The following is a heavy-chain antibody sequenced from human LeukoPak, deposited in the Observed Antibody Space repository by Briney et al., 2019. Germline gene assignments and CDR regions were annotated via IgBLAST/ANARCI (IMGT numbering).Heavy chain of an antibody. J-gene: IGHJ4*02. Sequence: GEPLKISCKGSGDNFNRHWIGWVRQMPGKGLEWMGIIYPGDSDTRYSPSFQGQVTISADKSISTAYLQWSSLKASDTAMYYCARHDYYGSGSYLPFDYWGQGTLVTVSS. V-gene: IGHV5-51*01. CDR3: ARHDYYGSGSYLPFDY. CDR2: IYPGDSDT. CDR1: GDNFNRHW. D-gene: IGHD3-10*01.